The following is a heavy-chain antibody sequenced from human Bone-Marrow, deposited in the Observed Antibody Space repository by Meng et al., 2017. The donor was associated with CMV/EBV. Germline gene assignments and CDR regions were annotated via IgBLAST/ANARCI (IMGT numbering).Heavy chain of an antibody. D-gene: IGHD6-13*01. CDR2: IYPGDSDT. Sequence: GESLKISCKGSGYSFTSYWIGWVRQMPGKGLEWMGIIYPGDSDTRYSPSFQGQVTLSADKSISTAYLQWSSRKASDTAMYYSARHGELGYSSSWYFVYWGQGTLVTVSS. V-gene: IGHV5-51*01. CDR1: GYSFTSYW. J-gene: IGHJ4*02. CDR3: ARHGELGYSSSWYFVY.